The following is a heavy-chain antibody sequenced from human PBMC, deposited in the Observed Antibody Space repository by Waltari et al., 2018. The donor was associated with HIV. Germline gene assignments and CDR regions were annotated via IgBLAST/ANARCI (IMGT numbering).Heavy chain of an antibody. Sequence: QLQLQESGPGLVKPSETLSLTCTVSGGSIISSSYYWGWIRQPPGKGLEWIGSSYYSGSTYYNPSLKSRVTISVDTSKNQFSLKLSSVTAADTAVYYCARTSTTYYYDSSGYYDAFDIWGQGTMVTVSS. CDR1: GGSIISSSYY. J-gene: IGHJ3*02. CDR2: SYYSGST. CDR3: ARTSTTYYYDSSGYYDAFDI. V-gene: IGHV4-39*07. D-gene: IGHD3-22*01.